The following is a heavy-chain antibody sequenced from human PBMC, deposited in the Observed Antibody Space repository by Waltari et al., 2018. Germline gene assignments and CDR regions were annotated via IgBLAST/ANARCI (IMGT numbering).Heavy chain of an antibody. D-gene: IGHD6-19*01. CDR3: ATALGDSSSASRPFDF. V-gene: IGHV1-69-2*01. CDR2: VDPEDGET. J-gene: IGHJ3*01. CDR1: GYTFSDYY. Sequence: EVQLLQSGAELKEPGTTVRISCKVSGYTFSDYYIHWVQQAPGKGLRWMGLVDPEDGETIYADNFQGRVTISADTSTATAFMELSSLRSEDTAVFYCATALGDSSSASRPFDFWGQGTMITVSS.